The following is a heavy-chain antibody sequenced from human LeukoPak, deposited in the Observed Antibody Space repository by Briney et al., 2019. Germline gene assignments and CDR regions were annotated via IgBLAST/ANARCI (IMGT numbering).Heavy chain of an antibody. CDR2: ISSSSSYI. Sequence: GGSLRLSCAASGFTFSSYSMNWVRQAPGKGLERVSSISSSSSYIYYADSVKGRFTISRDNAKNSLYLQMNSLRAEDTAVYYCARDSDDILTGYSPNWFDPWGQGTLVTVSS. CDR1: GFTFSSYS. CDR3: ARDSDDILTGYSPNWFDP. J-gene: IGHJ5*02. D-gene: IGHD3-9*01. V-gene: IGHV3-21*01.